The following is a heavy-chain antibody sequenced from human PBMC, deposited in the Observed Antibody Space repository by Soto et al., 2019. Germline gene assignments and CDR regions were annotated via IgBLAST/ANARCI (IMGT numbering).Heavy chain of an antibody. V-gene: IGHV4-59*01. Sequence: SEILSLTCTVSGGSIISYYWSWIRQPPGKGLEWIEYIYYSGSTNYNPSLKSRVTISVDTSKNQFSLKLSSVTAADTAVYYCARDPMSGDYGMDVWGQGTTVTVSS. J-gene: IGHJ6*02. CDR3: ARDPMSGDYGMDV. CDR2: IYYSGST. CDR1: GGSIISYY.